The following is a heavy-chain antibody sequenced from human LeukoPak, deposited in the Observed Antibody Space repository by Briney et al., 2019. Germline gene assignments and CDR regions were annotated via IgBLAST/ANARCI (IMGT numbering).Heavy chain of an antibody. Sequence: ASVKVSCKASGYTFTSYAMNWVRQAPGQGLEWMGWINTNTGNPTYAQGFTGRFVFSLDTSVSTAYLQISSLKAEDSAVYYCAKQGPGYCSSTSCYGVDYWGHGTLVTVSS. V-gene: IGHV7-4-1*02. CDR3: AKQGPGYCSSTSCYGVDY. CDR2: INTNTGNP. CDR1: GYTFTSYA. D-gene: IGHD2-2*01. J-gene: IGHJ4*01.